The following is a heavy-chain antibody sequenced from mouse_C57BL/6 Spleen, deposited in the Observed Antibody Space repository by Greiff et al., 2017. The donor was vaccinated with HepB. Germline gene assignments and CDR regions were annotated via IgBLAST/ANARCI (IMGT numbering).Heavy chain of an antibody. CDR3: ARWGDDYGPYYAMDY. CDR2: INPGSGGT. V-gene: IGHV1-54*01. D-gene: IGHD2-4*01. CDR1: GYAFTNYL. J-gene: IGHJ4*01. Sequence: VQLQQSGAELVRPGTSVKVSCKASGYAFTNYLIEWVKQRPGQGLEWIGVINPGSGGTNYNEKFKGKATLTAAKSSSTAYMQLSSLTSEDSAVYFCARWGDDYGPYYAMDYWGQGTSVTVSS.